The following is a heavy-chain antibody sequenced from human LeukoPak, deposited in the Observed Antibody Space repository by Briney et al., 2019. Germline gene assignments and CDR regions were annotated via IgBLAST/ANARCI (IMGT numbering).Heavy chain of an antibody. D-gene: IGHD3-10*01. V-gene: IGHV4-59*01. CDR2: IHYSGST. CDR3: ARDSVSYYFDY. Sequence: PETLSLTCTVSGGSINSYYWSWIRQPPGKGLEWIGYIHYSGSTNYNPSLKGRVTMSVDTSKNQFSLNLSSVTAADTAVYYCARDSVSYYFDYWGQGTLVTVSS. J-gene: IGHJ4*02. CDR1: GGSINSYY.